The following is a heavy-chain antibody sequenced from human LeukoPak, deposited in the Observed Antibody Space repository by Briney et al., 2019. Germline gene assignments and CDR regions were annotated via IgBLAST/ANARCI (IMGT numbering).Heavy chain of an antibody. J-gene: IGHJ6*03. CDR3: AKDSSYYYGSGPLSSDMDV. CDR2: ISSSGSTI. CDR1: GFTFSSYE. D-gene: IGHD3-10*01. Sequence: PGGSLRLSCAASGFTFSSYEMNWVRQAPGKGLEWVSYISSSGSTIYYADSVKGRFTISRDNAKNSLYLQMNSLRAEDTAVYYCAKDSSYYYGSGPLSSDMDVWGKGTTVTISS. V-gene: IGHV3-48*03.